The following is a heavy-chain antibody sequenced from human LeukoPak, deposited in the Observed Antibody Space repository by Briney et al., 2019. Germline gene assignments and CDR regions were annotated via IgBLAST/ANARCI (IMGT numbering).Heavy chain of an antibody. CDR1: GFIFSTYA. D-gene: IGHD2-21*01. CDR2: ISSSGGYT. Sequence: SGGSLRLSCAASGFIFSTYAMSWVRQAPGKGLEWVSGISSSGGYTYYADSVKGRFTISRDNSKNTLYLQMNSLRAEDTAVYYCAKDPGDRLSYYFDYWGQGTLVTVSS. V-gene: IGHV3-23*01. J-gene: IGHJ4*02. CDR3: AKDPGDRLSYYFDY.